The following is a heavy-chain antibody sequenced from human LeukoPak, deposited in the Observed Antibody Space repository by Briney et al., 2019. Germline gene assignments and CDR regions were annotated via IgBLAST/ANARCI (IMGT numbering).Heavy chain of an antibody. CDR1: GFTFDDYA. CDR2: LSWNSASI. CDR3: AAQPSRYCTSTSCFAAYYFDY. V-gene: IGHV3-9*01. J-gene: IGHJ4*02. Sequence: GRSLRLSCAASGFTFDDYAMHWVRQAPGKGLEWVSGLSWNSASIGYADSVKGRFTISRDNAKNSLYLQMSSLSAEDTALYYCAAQPSRYCTSTSCFAAYYFDYWGQGTLVTVSS. D-gene: IGHD2-2*01.